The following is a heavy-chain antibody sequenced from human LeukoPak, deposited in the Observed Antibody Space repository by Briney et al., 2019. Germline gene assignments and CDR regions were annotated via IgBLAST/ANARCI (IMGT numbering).Heavy chain of an antibody. J-gene: IGHJ6*02. V-gene: IGHV4-31*03. CDR1: GGSISSGGYY. CDR2: IYYSGST. D-gene: IGHD2-15*01. Sequence: SETLSLTCTVSGGSISSGGYYWSWIRQHPGKGLEWIGYIYYSGSTYHNPSLKSRVTISVDTSKNQFSLKLSSVTAADTAVYYCARDTGYCSGGSCYSRDYYYYYGMDIWGQGTTVTVSS. CDR3: ARDTGYCSGGSCYSRDYYYYYGMDI.